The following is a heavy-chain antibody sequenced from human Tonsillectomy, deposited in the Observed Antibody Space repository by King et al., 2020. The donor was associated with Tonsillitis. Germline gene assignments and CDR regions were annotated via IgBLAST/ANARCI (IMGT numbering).Heavy chain of an antibody. CDR1: GFTFSNYA. Sequence: VQLVESGGGLVQPGGSLRLSCAASGFTFSNYAMSWVRQAPGKGLEWVSAISGSGRSTYYADSVKGRFTVSRDSSKKKLYLQMNSLRAEDTAVNYCAKDRGWHQYFDFWGQGTLVTVSS. J-gene: IGHJ4*02. CDR2: ISGSGRST. D-gene: IGHD6-19*01. V-gene: IGHV3-23*04. CDR3: AKDRGWHQYFDF.